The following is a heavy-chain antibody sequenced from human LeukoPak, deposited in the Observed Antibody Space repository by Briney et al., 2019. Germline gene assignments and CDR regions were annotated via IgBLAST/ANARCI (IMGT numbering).Heavy chain of an antibody. Sequence: GASVTVSCKASGYTFTGYYMHWVRQAPGQGLEWMGWINPNSGGTDYAQKFQGRVTMTRDTSISTAYMELSRLRSDDTAVYYCARAISERWELPGGFDYWGQGTLVTVSS. D-gene: IGHD1-26*01. CDR2: INPNSGGT. CDR3: ARAISERWELPGGFDY. CDR1: GYTFTGYY. V-gene: IGHV1-2*02. J-gene: IGHJ4*02.